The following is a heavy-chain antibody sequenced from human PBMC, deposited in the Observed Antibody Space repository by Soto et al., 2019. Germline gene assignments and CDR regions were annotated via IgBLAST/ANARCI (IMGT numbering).Heavy chain of an antibody. V-gene: IGHV4-30-2*01. CDR1: GGSISSGAFS. Sequence: SETLSLTCTVSGGSISSGAFSWSWIRQPPGRGLEWIGYIYHSGSTYYIPSLRSRVAISMDRAKNQFSLHLSSVTAEDTAVYFCALFRYSDNWHGLIDFWGLGSLVTVSS. D-gene: IGHD2-21*01. CDR3: ALFRYSDNWHGLIDF. CDR2: IYHSGST. J-gene: IGHJ4*02.